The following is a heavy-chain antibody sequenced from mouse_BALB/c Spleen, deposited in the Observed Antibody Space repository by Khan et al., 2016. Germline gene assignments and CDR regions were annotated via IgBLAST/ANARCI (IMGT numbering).Heavy chain of an antibody. CDR3: ARYGYYAIDY. CDR2: IHYSGST. D-gene: IGHD1-1*02. J-gene: IGHJ4*01. V-gene: IGHV3-1*02. CDR1: GYSITSGYS. Sequence: EVQLQASGPDLVKPSQSLSLTCTVTGYSITSGYSWYWIRQFPGNKLEWMGYIHYSGSTNYNPSLKSRISITRDTSKNQFFLQLNSVTTEDTATYYCARYGYYAIDYWGQGTSVTVSS.